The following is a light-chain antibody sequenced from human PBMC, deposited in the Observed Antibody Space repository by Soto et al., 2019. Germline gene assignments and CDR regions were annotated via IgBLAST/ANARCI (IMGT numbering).Light chain of an antibody. J-gene: IGLJ1*01. CDR3: KSYGTSLSGLYV. CDR1: SSNIGAGRD. CDR2: DSN. Sequence: QSVLTQPPSVSGAPGQRVIISCTGSSSNIGAGRDVHWYRQFPGEAPKFLISDSNHRPSGVPDRFSVSKSGASASLAITGLRAEDEGDYFCKSYGTSLSGLYVFGTGTKVTVL. V-gene: IGLV1-40*01.